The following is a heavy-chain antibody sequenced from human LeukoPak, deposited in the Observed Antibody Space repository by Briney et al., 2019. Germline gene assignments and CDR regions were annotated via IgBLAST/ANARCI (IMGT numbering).Heavy chain of an antibody. CDR2: ISSSSSTI. D-gene: IGHD1-26*01. Sequence: GGSLRLSCAASGFAFSDYYMNWIRQAPGKGLEWVSYISSSSSTIYYADSVKGRFTISRDNAKKSLYLQINSLRAEDTAVYYCAREIRGYSYFDYWGQGTLVTVSS. CDR3: AREIRGYSYFDY. V-gene: IGHV3-11*01. CDR1: GFAFSDYY. J-gene: IGHJ4*02.